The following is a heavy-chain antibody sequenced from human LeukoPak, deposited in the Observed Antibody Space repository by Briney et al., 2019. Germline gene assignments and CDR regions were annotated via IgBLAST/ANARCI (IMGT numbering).Heavy chain of an antibody. CDR1: GYTFTSYG. V-gene: IGHV1-18*01. CDR3: ARAGGVSFVARWFDP. Sequence: SVTVSCMASGYTFTSYGISWVRQAPGQGLEWLGWISAYNGNTNYAQKLQGRVTMTTDTSTGIAYMELKSLRSDDTAVYYCARAGGVSFVARWFDPWGQGSLVTVSS. J-gene: IGHJ5*02. CDR2: ISAYNGNT. D-gene: IGHD3-16*01.